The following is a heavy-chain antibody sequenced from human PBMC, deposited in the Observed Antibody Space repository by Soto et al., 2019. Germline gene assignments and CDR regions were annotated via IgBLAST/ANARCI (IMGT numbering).Heavy chain of an antibody. CDR3: AAQFSSGWYYFDY. CDR2: INHSGST. D-gene: IGHD6-19*01. J-gene: IGHJ4*02. Sequence: SETLSLTCAVYGGSFSGYYWSWIRQPPGKGLEWIGEINHSGSTNYNPSLKSRVTISVDTSKNQFSLKLSSVTAADTAAYYCAAQFSSGWYYFDYWGQGTLVTVSS. CDR1: GGSFSGYY. V-gene: IGHV4-34*01.